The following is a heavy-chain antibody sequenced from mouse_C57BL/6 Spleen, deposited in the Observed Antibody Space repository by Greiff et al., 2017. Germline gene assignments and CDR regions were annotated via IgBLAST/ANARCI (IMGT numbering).Heavy chain of an antibody. J-gene: IGHJ4*01. Sequence: EVQLQQSGPELVKPGASVKIPCKASGYTFTDYNMDWVKQSHGKSLEWIGDSNPNNGGTIYNQKFKGKATLTVDKSSSTAYMELRSLTSEDTAVYYCARRGYYGSSKAMDYWGQGTSVTVSS. CDR2: SNPNNGGT. CDR1: GYTFTDYN. D-gene: IGHD1-1*01. V-gene: IGHV1-18*01. CDR3: ARRGYYGSSKAMDY.